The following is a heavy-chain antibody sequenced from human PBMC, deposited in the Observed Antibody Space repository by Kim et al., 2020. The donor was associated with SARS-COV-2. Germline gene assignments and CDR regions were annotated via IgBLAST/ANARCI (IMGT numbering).Heavy chain of an antibody. CDR1: GGSISSSSYY. V-gene: IGHV4-39*01. CDR3: ARLRSRGYYFAMSWFDP. Sequence: SETLSLTCTVSGGSISSSSYYWGWIRQPPGKGLEWIGSIYYSGSTYYNPSLKSRVTISVDTSKNQFSLKLSSVTAADTAVYYCARLRSRGYYFAMSWFDPWGQGTLVTVSS. J-gene: IGHJ5*02. CDR2: IYYSGST. D-gene: IGHD3-22*01.